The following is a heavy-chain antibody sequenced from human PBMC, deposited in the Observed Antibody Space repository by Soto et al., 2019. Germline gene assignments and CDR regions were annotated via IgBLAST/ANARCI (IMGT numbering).Heavy chain of an antibody. CDR3: AREKRPPIVLVPAAMARGFYYGMDV. V-gene: IGHV1-69*19. J-gene: IGHJ6*02. Sequence: SCKASGGTFSSYASSWVREAPGQGLEWMGGIIPIFGTANYAQKFQGRVTITADESTSTAYMELSSVTAADTAVYYCAREKRPPIVLVPAAMARGFYYGMDVWGQGTTVTVSS. D-gene: IGHD2-2*01. CDR2: IIPIFGTA. CDR1: GGTFSSYA.